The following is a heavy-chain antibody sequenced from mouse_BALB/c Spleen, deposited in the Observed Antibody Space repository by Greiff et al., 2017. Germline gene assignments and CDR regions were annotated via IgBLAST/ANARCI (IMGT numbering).Heavy chain of an antibody. D-gene: IGHD1-3*01. Sequence: VQLQQSGAELMKPGASVKISCKATGYTFSSYWIEWVKQRPGHGLEWIGEILPGSGSTNYNEKFKGKATFTADTSSNTAYMQLSSLTSEDSAVYSGAREGEIGTRFDYGGKGTTLTASS. CDR1: GYTFSSYW. J-gene: IGHJ2*01. CDR2: ILPGSGST. V-gene: IGHV1-9*01. CDR3: AREGEIGTRFDY.